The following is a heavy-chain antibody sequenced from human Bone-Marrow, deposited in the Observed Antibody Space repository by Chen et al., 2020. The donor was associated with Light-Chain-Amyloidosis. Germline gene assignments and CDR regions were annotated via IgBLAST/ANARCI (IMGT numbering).Heavy chain of an antibody. CDR3: ARGMSSLYCGGGSCLPMGLGLDY. CDR1: GGSFSGYY. D-gene: IGHD2-21*01. V-gene: IGHV4-34*01. Sequence: QVQLQQWGAGLLKPSETLSLTCEVQGGSFSGYYWSWVRQSPGKGLEWIGEIHHSGSTSYNPSLKSRVTISLETSKNHFSLELTSVTAADTAVYFCARGMSSLYCGGGSCLPMGLGLDYWGQGTQVTVFS. CDR2: IHHSGST. J-gene: IGHJ4*02.